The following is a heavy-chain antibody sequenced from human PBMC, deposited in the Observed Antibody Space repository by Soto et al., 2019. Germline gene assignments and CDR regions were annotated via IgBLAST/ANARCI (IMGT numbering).Heavy chain of an antibody. CDR3: AKDRGLFRALDY. CDR2: ISDGDGRA. D-gene: IGHD3-10*01. V-gene: IGHV3-23*01. Sequence: EVHLLESGGGLVQPGGSLRLSCAASGFTFSNYAMSWVRQAPGKGLEWVSGISDGDGRAYYAEFVKGRFTISRHNSRNTLYLQMNSLRGEDTAVYYCAKDRGLFRALDYWGQGTMVTVSS. CDR1: GFTFSNYA. J-gene: IGHJ4*02.